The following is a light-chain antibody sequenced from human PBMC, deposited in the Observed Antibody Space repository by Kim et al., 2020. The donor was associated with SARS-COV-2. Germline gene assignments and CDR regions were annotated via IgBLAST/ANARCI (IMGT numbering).Light chain of an antibody. Sequence: DIVMAQSPDSLAVSLGERATINCKSSQSLLYNSNNKNYLAWYQQKPGQPPRLLIYWASTRESGVPDRFSGSGSGTEFTLTISSLHTEDVAVYYCQQYYSALVTFGGGTKVDIK. CDR1: QSLLYNSNNKNY. V-gene: IGKV4-1*01. CDR3: QQYYSALVT. J-gene: IGKJ4*01. CDR2: WAS.